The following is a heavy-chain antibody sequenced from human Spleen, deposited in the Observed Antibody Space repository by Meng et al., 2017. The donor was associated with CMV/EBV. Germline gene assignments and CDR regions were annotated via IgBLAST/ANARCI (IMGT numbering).Heavy chain of an antibody. D-gene: IGHD3-16*01. CDR1: GYKFTSYW. V-gene: IGHV1-46*01. Sequence: ASVKVSCKTSGYKFTSYWMHWVRQAPGQGLEWMGVINPSGGAKRYAQKFQDRVIMTRDTSTSTVYMELSSLRSDDTAVYYCAKDYTPGYDCFDPWGQGTLVTVSS. CDR3: AKDYTPGYDCFDP. CDR2: INPSGGAK. J-gene: IGHJ5*02.